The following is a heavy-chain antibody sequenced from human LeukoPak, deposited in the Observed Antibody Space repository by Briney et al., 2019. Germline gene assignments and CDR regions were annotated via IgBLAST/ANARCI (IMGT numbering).Heavy chain of an antibody. CDR3: ANGGVPAAAAYYFDY. CDR1: GFTFESYG. Sequence: GGSLRLSCAASGFTFESYGMHWVRQAPGKGLEWVAVTSSDESSKYYADPVKGRFTISRDNSKNTVFLQMNSLRPEDTAVYYCANGGVPAAAAYYFDYWGQGTLVTVSS. V-gene: IGHV3-30*19. D-gene: IGHD2-2*01. CDR2: TSSDESSK. J-gene: IGHJ4*02.